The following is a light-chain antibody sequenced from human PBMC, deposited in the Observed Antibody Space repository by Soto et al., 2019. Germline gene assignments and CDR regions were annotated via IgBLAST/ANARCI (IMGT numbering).Light chain of an antibody. V-gene: IGLV1-47*01. CDR2: RNN. CDR3: SVWDDSLRGRV. CDR1: TSNVGSNS. J-gene: IGLJ3*02. Sequence: QSVLTQAPSASGTPGQGVTISCSGSTSNVGSNSVYWYQQLPGAAPKVLIYRNNRRPSGVPDRFSGSKSGTSASLAISGLRSEDEADYYCSVWDDSLRGRVFGGGTKVTVL.